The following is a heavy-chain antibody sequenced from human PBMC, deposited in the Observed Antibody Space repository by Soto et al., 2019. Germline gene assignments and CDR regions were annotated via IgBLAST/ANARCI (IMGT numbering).Heavy chain of an antibody. J-gene: IGHJ6*02. V-gene: IGHV1-2*04. CDR2: INPNSGGT. D-gene: IGHD6-13*01. CDR3: AREAAGSPLHYYGMDV. Sequence: GAAVKVSCKASGYTFTDYYMHWVRQAPGQGLEWMGWINPNSGGTNYAQKFQGWVTMTRDTSISPAYMELSRLRSDDTAVYYCAREAAGSPLHYYGMDVWGQGTTVTVSS. CDR1: GYTFTDYY.